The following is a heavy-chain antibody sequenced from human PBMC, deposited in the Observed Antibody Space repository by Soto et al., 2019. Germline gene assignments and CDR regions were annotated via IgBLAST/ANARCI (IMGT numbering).Heavy chain of an antibody. Sequence: QLQLQESGSGLVRPSQTLSLTCAVSGGSISSGGYSWNWIRQPPGKGLEWIGYIDHGGSTPYNPSLESRVTISVDKSKSQSSRKLSSVTAADTAVYYCARDQLEGNWFDPWGQGTLVTVSS. V-gene: IGHV4-30-2*01. CDR3: ARDQLEGNWFDP. CDR1: GGSISSGGYS. CDR2: IDHGGST. J-gene: IGHJ5*02. D-gene: IGHD1-1*01.